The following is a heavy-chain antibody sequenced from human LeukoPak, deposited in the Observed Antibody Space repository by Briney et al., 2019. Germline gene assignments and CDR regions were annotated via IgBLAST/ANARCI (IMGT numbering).Heavy chain of an antibody. CDR2: IYYSGST. V-gene: IGHV4-34*01. CDR3: ARHPRNRADTAMVFDI. Sequence: KPSETLSLTCAVYGGSFSGYYWSWIRQPPGKGLEWIGSIYYSGSTYYNPSLKSRVTISVDTSKNQFSLKLSSVTAADTAVYYCARHPRNRADTAMVFDIWGQGTMVTVSS. J-gene: IGHJ3*02. CDR1: GGSFSGYY. D-gene: IGHD5-18*01.